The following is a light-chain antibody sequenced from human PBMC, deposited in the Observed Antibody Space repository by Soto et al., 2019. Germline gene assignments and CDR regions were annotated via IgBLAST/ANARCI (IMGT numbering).Light chain of an antibody. CDR1: QSISGF. CDR2: TAS. V-gene: IGKV1-39*01. J-gene: IGKJ2*01. Sequence: DLHVTQSPSSLSASVGDTVTISCRTSQSISGFLNWYQQKPGKAPKLLIYTASTLQSGVPSRFSGTGSGTDFTRTISSLQPEELATYYCQQRYSTPQAFGQGTYLEIK. CDR3: QQRYSTPQA.